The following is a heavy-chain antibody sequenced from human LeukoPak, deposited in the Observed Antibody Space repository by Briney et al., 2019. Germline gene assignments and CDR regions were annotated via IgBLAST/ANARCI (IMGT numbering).Heavy chain of an antibody. V-gene: IGHV3-7*01. CDR1: GFTFSSYW. Sequence: PGGSLRLSCAASGFTFSSYWMNWARQAPGKGLEWVASINHNGNVNYYVDSVKGRFTISRDNAKNSLYLQMNSLRDEDTAVYYRARDRWFDPWGQGTLVTVSS. CDR2: INHNGNVN. CDR3: ARDRWFDP. J-gene: IGHJ5*02.